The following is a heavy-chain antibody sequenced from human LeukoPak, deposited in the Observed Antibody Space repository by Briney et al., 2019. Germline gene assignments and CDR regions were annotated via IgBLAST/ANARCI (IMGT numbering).Heavy chain of an antibody. CDR3: AREWRGRYYYYHMDV. CDR2: IYYSGST. J-gene: IGHJ6*03. D-gene: IGHD2-15*01. V-gene: IGHV4-59*01. CDR1: GGSISSYY. Sequence: PSETLSLTCTVSGGSISSYYWSWIRQPPGKGLEWIGYIYYSGSTNYNPSLKSRVAISVDTSKNQFSLKLSSVTAADTAVYYCAREWRGRYYYYHMDVWGKGTTVTVSS.